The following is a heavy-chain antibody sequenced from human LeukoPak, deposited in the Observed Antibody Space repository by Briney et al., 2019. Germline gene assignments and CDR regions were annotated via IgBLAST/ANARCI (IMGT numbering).Heavy chain of an antibody. CDR2: IKQDGSEK. CDR3: ATGGYNHLVYYFDC. V-gene: IGHV3-7*01. J-gene: IGHJ4*02. CDR1: GFTFSSYW. Sequence: PGGSLRLSCPASGFTFSSYWMAWVRQAPGKGLEWVANIKQDGSEKYYVDSVKGRFTISRDNAKNSLYLQMNSLRAEDTAVYYCATGGYNHLVYYFDCWGQGTLVTVSS. D-gene: IGHD1-1*01.